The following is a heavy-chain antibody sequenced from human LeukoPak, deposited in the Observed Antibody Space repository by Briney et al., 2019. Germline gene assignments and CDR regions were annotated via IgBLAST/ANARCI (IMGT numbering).Heavy chain of an antibody. Sequence: PGGSLRLSCAASGFTFSSYAMSWVRQPPGKGLEWVSSIGPTGTDRYYADSVRGRFTISRDNAKNSMYLQMDSLRDEDTAVYYCATETIGRHYDYWGQGTLLTVSS. V-gene: IGHV3-21*04. J-gene: IGHJ4*02. D-gene: IGHD1-14*01. CDR2: IGPTGTDR. CDR1: GFTFSSYA. CDR3: ATETIGRHYDY.